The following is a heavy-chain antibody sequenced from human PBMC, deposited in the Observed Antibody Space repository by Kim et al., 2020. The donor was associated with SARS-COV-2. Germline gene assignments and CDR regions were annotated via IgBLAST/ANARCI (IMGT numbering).Heavy chain of an antibody. CDR1: GDSVNSGSYY. J-gene: IGHJ6*02. D-gene: IGHD2-8*02. Sequence: SETLSLTCSVSGDSVNSGSYYWTWIRQPPGKGLEWIGYVYFSGTTNYNPSLKGRVTISLDTSKNQFSLKMTSVTAADTAIYYCARDRPYWQCAMDVWGQGTAVTVSS. CDR2: VYFSGTT. CDR3: ARDRPYWQCAMDV. V-gene: IGHV4-61*01.